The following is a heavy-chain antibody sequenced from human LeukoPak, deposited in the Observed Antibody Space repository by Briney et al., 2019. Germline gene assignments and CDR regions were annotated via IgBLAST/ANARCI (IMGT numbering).Heavy chain of an antibody. Sequence: SETLSLTCTVSSDSINRDSWSWVRQPPGTGLEWIGNISYSGTTNYNPSLKRRVTMSVDTSKNQISLKLYSVTAADSAVYYCGRQLEAYGLAADYWGQGALVTVSS. V-gene: IGHV4-59*08. D-gene: IGHD3/OR15-3a*01. CDR3: GRQLEAYGLAADY. J-gene: IGHJ4*02. CDR2: ISYSGTT. CDR1: SDSINRDS.